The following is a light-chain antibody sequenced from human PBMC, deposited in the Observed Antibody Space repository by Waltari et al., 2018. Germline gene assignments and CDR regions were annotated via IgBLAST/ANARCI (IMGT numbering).Light chain of an antibody. CDR1: QSINSW. V-gene: IGKV1-5*03. J-gene: IGKJ4*01. CDR3: QQYHSYSLT. CDR2: KAS. Sequence: DIQMTQSPSTLSASVGDRVTIPCRASQSINSWLAWYQQKPGKAPKLLIYKASSLESGVPSRFSGSESGADFTLTISSLQPDDFATYYCQQYHSYSLTFGGGTKVDIK.